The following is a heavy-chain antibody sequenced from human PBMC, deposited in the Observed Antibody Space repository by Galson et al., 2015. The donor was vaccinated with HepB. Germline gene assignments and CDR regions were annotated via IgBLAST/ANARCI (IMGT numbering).Heavy chain of an antibody. D-gene: IGHD6-13*01. CDR3: ARDQYSSSWFTTYYYYYGMDV. J-gene: IGHJ6*02. CDR1: GFTFSSYW. Sequence: SLRLSCAASGFTFSSYWMSWVRQAPGKGLEWVANIKQDGSEKYYVDSVKGRFTISRDNAKNSLYLQMNSLRAEDTAVYYCARDQYSSSWFTTYYYYYGMDVWGQGTTVTVSS. CDR2: IKQDGSEK. V-gene: IGHV3-7*03.